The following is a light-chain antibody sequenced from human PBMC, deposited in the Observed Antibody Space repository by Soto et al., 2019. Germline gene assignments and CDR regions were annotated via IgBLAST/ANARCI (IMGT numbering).Light chain of an antibody. J-gene: IGKJ4*01. Sequence: DFPLTQSPSTLSASVGDRVTITCRASQSISNWLVWYQQKPGKAPKFLIYDASILEGGVPSRFSGSGYGTEFTLNIGSLQPDDFATYYCQQYNRYSVHFGGGTKVEMK. CDR2: DAS. CDR3: QQYNRYSVH. CDR1: QSISNW. V-gene: IGKV1-5*03.